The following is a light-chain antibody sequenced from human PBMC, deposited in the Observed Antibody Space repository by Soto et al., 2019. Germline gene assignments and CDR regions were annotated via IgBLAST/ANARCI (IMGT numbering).Light chain of an antibody. CDR3: QQYDSVSKT. V-gene: IGKV1-5*01. CDR1: QSIRSW. CDR2: DAS. J-gene: IGKJ1*01. Sequence: DIQMTQSPSTLSASVGDRVTITCRASQSIRSWLAWYQQKQGKVPQLLIYDASNLESGVPSRFSGSGSGTEFTLTISSLQPDDFATYYCQQYDSVSKTFGQGTKVEIK.